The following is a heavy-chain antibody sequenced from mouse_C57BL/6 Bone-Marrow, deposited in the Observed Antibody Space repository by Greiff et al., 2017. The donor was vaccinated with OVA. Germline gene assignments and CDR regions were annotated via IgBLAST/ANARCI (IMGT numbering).Heavy chain of an antibody. CDR3: ARYDYDGPWFAY. J-gene: IGHJ3*01. V-gene: IGHV7-3*01. CDR1: GFTFTDYY. CDR2: IRNKANGYTT. Sequence: EVQLVESGGGLVQPGGSLSLSCAASGFTFTDYYMSWVRQPPGQALEWLGFIRNKANGYTTEYSASVKGRFTISRDNSQSILYLQMNALRAEDSATYYCARYDYDGPWFAYWGQGTLVTVSA. D-gene: IGHD2-4*01.